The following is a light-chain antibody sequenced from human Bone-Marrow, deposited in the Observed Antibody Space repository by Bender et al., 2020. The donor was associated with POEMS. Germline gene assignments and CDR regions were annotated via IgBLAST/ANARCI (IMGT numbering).Light chain of an antibody. CDR3: ISYAGSNNYV. CDR2: EVT. Sequence: QSALTQPASVSGSPGQSITISCTGTSGDIGSYVSWYQQHPGKAPKLIIYEVTTRPSGVSDRFSGSKSGSTASLTVSGLQADDEDDYYCISYAGSNNYVFGSGTKITVL. CDR1: SGDIGSY. V-gene: IGLV2-14*01. J-gene: IGLJ1*01.